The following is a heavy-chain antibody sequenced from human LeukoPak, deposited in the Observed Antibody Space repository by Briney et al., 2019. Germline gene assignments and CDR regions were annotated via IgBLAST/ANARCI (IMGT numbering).Heavy chain of an antibody. CDR2: IYPGDSDT. D-gene: IGHD3-10*01. J-gene: IGHJ6*03. Sequence: GESLKISCKGSGYSFTSYWIGWVRQMPGKGLEWMGIIYPGDSDTRYSPSFQGQVTISADKSISTAYLQWSSLKASDTAMYYCARHVTSYAGITMVRGVTPYYYYYYMDVWGKGTTVTVSS. V-gene: IGHV5-51*01. CDR1: GYSFTSYW. CDR3: ARHVTSYAGITMVRGVTPYYYYYYMDV.